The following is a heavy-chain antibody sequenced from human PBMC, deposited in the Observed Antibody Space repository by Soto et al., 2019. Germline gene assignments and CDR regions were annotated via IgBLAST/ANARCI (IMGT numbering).Heavy chain of an antibody. J-gene: IGHJ6*02. D-gene: IGHD1-26*01. CDR1: GFTFSSYW. CDR2: IKQDGSEK. CDR3: ARDGGGFGRELYYYYYYGMDV. Sequence: GGSLRLSCAASGFTFSSYWMSWVRQAPGKGLEWVANIKQDGSEKYYVDSVKGRFTISRDNAKNSLYLQMNSLRAEDTAVYCCARDGGGFGRELYYYYYYGMDVWGQGTTVTVSS. V-gene: IGHV3-7*01.